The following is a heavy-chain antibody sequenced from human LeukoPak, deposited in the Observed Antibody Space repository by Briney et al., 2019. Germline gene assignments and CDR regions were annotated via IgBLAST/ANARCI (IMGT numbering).Heavy chain of an antibody. CDR1: GFTFSSYA. CDR3: VKDRSIAAAGCFDY. J-gene: IGHJ4*02. Sequence: GGSLRLSCSASGFTFSSYAMHWVSQAPGKGLEYVSAISSNGGSTYYADSVKGRFTISRDNSKNTLYLQMSSLRAEDTAVYYCVKDRSIAAAGCFDYWGQGTLVTVSS. D-gene: IGHD6-13*01. CDR2: ISSNGGST. V-gene: IGHV3-64D*06.